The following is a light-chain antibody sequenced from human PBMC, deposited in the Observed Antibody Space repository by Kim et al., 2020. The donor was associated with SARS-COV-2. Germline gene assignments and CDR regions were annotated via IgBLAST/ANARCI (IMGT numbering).Light chain of an antibody. V-gene: IGKV1-5*03. Sequence: DIQMTQSPSTLSASVGDRVTITCRASQSISSWLAWYQQKPGKAPKHLIYKASSLESGVPSRFSGSGSGTEFTLTISSLQPDDFATYDCQQYTSYLLTFGGGTKLEI. CDR3: QQYTSYLLT. CDR1: QSISSW. J-gene: IGKJ4*01. CDR2: KAS.